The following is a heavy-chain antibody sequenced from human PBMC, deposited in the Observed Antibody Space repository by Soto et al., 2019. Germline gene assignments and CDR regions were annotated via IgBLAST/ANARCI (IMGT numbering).Heavy chain of an antibody. V-gene: IGHV1-8*01. CDR3: ATCTSSYCISTSQMAD. J-gene: IGHJ4*02. Sequence: QVQLVQSGAEVKKPGASVKVSCKASGYTFISYDINWVRQATGQGLEWMGWMNPNSGNTGYAQKFQGRVTMARNTSLGTAYLELSNLRSEDTAVYYCATCTSSYCISTSQMADWGQATLVTVSS. CDR1: GYTFISYD. D-gene: IGHD2-2*01. CDR2: MNPNSGNT.